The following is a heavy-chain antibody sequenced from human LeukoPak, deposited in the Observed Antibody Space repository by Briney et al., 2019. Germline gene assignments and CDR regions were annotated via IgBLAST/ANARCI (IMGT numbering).Heavy chain of an antibody. CDR2: INPNSGGT. D-gene: IGHD1-26*01. V-gene: IGHV1-2*02. J-gene: IGHJ4*02. CDR1: RYTFTVYN. CDR3: AREWAGGGVHY. Sequence: ASVKVSCKASRYTFTVYNRHWVRQAPGQGLEWMGWINPNSGGTNYAQKFQGRVTMTRDTSISTAYMDLSRLRSDDTAVFYCAREWAGGGVHYWGQGTLVSVSS.